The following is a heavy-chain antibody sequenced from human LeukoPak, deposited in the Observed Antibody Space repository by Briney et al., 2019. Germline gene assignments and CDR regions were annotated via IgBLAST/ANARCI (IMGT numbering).Heavy chain of an antibody. CDR1: GFTFSSYW. J-gene: IGHJ4*02. CDR2: INSDGSTT. V-gene: IGHV3-74*01. Sequence: PGGSLRLSCAASGFTFSSYWMHWVRQAPGKGLVWVSRINSDGSTTSYADSVKGRFTISRDNAKNTLYLQMNGLRAEDTAVYYCAREDGIARYYFDYWGQGTLVTVSS. D-gene: IGHD6-13*01. CDR3: AREDGIARYYFDY.